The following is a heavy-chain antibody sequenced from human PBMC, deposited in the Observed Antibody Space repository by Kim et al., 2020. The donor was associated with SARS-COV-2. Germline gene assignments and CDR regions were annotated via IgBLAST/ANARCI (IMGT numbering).Heavy chain of an antibody. Sequence: SETLSLTCTVSGGSISSSSYYWGWNRQRPGMGLEGFGSINYSGSTNYNPSLKSPISISADTSKNQFALKLISVTAADTAVYYCARWGAYDSSGYYIRNYWGQGTLVTVSS. J-gene: IGHJ4*02. D-gene: IGHD3-22*01. CDR3: ARWGAYDSSGYYIRNY. V-gene: IGHV4-39*01. CDR1: GGSISSSSYY. CDR2: INYSGST.